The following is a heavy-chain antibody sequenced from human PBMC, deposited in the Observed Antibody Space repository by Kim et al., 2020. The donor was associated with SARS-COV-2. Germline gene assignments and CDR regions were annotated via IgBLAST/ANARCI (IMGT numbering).Heavy chain of an antibody. CDR2: INTNTGNP. J-gene: IGHJ6*02. V-gene: IGHV7-4-1*02. Sequence: ASVKVSCKASGYTFTSYAMNWVRQAPGQGLEWMGWINTNTGNPTYAQGFTGRFVFSLDTSVSTAYLQISSLKAEDTAVYYCARDSDRGYSGHERKYGMDVWGQGTTVTVSS. D-gene: IGHD5-12*01. CDR3: ARDSDRGYSGHERKYGMDV. CDR1: GYTFTSYA.